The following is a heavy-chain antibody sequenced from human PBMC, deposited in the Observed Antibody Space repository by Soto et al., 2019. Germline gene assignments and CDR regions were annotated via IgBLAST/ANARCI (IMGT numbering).Heavy chain of an antibody. CDR3: ARPVALSMVRGVSSQSYFDY. J-gene: IGHJ4*02. CDR2: IYYSGST. Sequence: QLQLQESGPGLVKPSETLSLTCTVSGGSISSSSYYWGWIRQPPGKGLEWIGSIYYSGSTYYNPSLKSRVTISVDTSKNQFSLKLSSVTAADTAVYYCARPVALSMVRGVSSQSYFDYWGQGTLVTVSS. CDR1: GGSISSSSYY. D-gene: IGHD3-10*01. V-gene: IGHV4-39*01.